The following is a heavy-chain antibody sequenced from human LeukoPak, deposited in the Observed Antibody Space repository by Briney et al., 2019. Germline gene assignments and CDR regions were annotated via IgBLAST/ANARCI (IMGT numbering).Heavy chain of an antibody. CDR2: ISSSGSTI. V-gene: IGHV3-11*01. D-gene: IGHD3-22*01. J-gene: IGHJ4*02. CDR3: ARDTPSYDSSGYYESY. Sequence: PGGSLRLSCAASGFTFSDYYMRWIRQAQGKGLEWVSYISSSGSTIYYADSVKGRFTISRDNAKNSLYLQMNSLRAEDTAVYYCARDTPSYDSSGYYESYWGQGTLVTVSS. CDR1: GFTFSDYY.